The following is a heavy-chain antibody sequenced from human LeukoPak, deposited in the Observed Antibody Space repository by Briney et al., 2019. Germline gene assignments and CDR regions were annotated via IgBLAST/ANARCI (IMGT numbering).Heavy chain of an antibody. V-gene: IGHV3-21*01. J-gene: IGHJ6*02. D-gene: IGHD6-19*01. Sequence: GGSLRLSCAASGFTFSNYNMNWVRQAPGKGLEWVSSLSSSGDDALYADSVKGRFIISRDNAKSSLYLLMYSLRAEDTAVYYCARHYSSGWYGMDVWGQGTTVTVSS. CDR3: ARHYSSGWYGMDV. CDR1: GFTFSNYN. CDR2: LSSSGDDA.